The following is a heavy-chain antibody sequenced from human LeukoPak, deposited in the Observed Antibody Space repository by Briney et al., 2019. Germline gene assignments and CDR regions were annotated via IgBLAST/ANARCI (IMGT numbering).Heavy chain of an antibody. Sequence: ASVKVSCKASRYTFTSYYMHWVRQAPGQGLEWMGIINPSGGSTSYAQKFQGRVTMTRDTSTSTVYMELSSLRSEDTAVYYCARSRYSGYDPDYWGQGTLVTVSS. CDR1: RYTFTSYY. V-gene: IGHV1-46*01. J-gene: IGHJ4*02. D-gene: IGHD5-12*01. CDR2: INPSGGST. CDR3: ARSRYSGYDPDY.